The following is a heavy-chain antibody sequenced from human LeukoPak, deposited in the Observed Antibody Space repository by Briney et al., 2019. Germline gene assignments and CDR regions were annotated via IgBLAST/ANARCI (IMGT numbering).Heavy chain of an antibody. CDR3: ARTRIQLWSSTINNWFDP. J-gene: IGHJ5*02. CDR1: GGSISSYY. Sequence: SETLSLTCTVSGGSISSYYWSWIRQPAGKGLEWIGRIYTSGSTNYNPSLKSRVTMSVDTSKNQFSLKLSSVTAADTAVYYCARTRIQLWSSTINNWFDPWGQGTLVTVSS. CDR2: IYTSGST. V-gene: IGHV4-4*07. D-gene: IGHD5-18*01.